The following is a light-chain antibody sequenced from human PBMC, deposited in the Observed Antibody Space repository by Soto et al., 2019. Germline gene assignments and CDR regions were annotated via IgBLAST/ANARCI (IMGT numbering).Light chain of an antibody. CDR2: DVS. CDR3: SSYTSSKSYV. V-gene: IGLV2-14*03. J-gene: IGLJ1*01. Sequence: QSALTQPASVSGSPGQSIAISCTGSSSDVGGYKYASWYQQHPGKAPKLIIYDVSNRPSGVSDRFSGSKSGNTASLTISGLQYEDEADYYCSSYTSSKSYVFGTGTKVTVL. CDR1: SSDVGGYKY.